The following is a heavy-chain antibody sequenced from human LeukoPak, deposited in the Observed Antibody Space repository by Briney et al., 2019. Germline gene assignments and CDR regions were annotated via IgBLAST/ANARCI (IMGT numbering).Heavy chain of an antibody. J-gene: IGHJ6*03. CDR3: ARDQGYSYGYSYYYYYMDV. Sequence: PSETLSLTCTVSGGSISSYYWSWIRQPPGKGLEWIGYIYYSGSTNYNPSLKSRVTISVDTSKNQFSLKLSSVTDADTAVYYCARDQGYSYGYSYYYYYMDVWGKGTTVTVSS. V-gene: IGHV4-59*01. CDR2: IYYSGST. D-gene: IGHD5-18*01. CDR1: GGSISSYY.